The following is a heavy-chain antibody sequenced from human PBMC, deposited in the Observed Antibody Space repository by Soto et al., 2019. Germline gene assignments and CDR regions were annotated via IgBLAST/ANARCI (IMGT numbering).Heavy chain of an antibody. CDR3: AKFTVTILIPGGYGMDV. V-gene: IGHV3-23*01. CDR2: ISGSGGST. J-gene: IGHJ6*02. CDR1: GFTFSSYA. D-gene: IGHD4-4*01. Sequence: EVQLLESGGGLVQPGGSLRLSCAASGFTFSSYAMSWVRQAPGKGLEWVSAISGSGGSTYYADSVKGRFTISRDNSKNTLYLQMNSLRAEDTAVYYCAKFTVTILIPGGYGMDVCGQGTTVTVSS.